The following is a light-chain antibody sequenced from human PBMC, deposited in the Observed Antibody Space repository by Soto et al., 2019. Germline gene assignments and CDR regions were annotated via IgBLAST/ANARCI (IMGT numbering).Light chain of an antibody. CDR1: QTIGSH. V-gene: IGKV1-39*01. CDR2: AAS. J-gene: IGKJ5*01. CDR3: QQTYTGAN. Sequence: DIQMTQSPSSLSASIGDRVTIACRAGQTIGSHLNWYQQKPGKXPXXLIFAASNLQSGVPSRLSGSGSGTDFTLTINSLQPEDFAAEYCQQTYTGANFGQGTRLEIK.